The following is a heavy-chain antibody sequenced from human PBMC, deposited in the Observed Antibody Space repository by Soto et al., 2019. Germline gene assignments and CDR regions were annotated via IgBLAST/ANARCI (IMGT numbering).Heavy chain of an antibody. CDR1: GGTFSSYA. V-gene: IGHV1-69*12. CDR2: ISPIFGTA. CDR3: ASRPPVQDDYYSSGNYYYGMDV. D-gene: IGHD3-22*01. J-gene: IGHJ6*02. Sequence: QVQLVQSGAEVKKPGSSVKVSCKASGGTFSSYAISWVRQAPGQGLEWMGGISPIFGTANYAQKFQGRVTITGDESTRTAYMELSSLRSEDTDVYYYASRPPVQDDYYSSGNYYYGMDVWGQGTTVTVSS.